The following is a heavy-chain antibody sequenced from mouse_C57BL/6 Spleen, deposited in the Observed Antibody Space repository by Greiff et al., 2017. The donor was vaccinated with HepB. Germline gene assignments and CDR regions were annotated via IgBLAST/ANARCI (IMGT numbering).Heavy chain of an antibody. J-gene: IGHJ4*01. CDR3: ARGNYYGSRGYYAMDY. CDR2: IYPRDGST. CDR1: GYTFTSYD. Sequence: QVQLKQSGPELVKPGASVKLSCKASGYTFTSYDINWVKQRPGQGLEWIGWIYPRDGSTKYNEKFKGKATLTVDTSSSTAYMELHSLTSEDSAVYFCARGNYYGSRGYYAMDYWGQGTSVTVSS. D-gene: IGHD1-1*01. V-gene: IGHV1-85*01.